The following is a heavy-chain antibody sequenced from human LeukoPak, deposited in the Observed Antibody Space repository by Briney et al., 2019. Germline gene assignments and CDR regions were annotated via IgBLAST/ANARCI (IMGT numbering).Heavy chain of an antibody. V-gene: IGHV3-23*01. Sequence: GGSLRLSCAASGFTFSSYGMSWVRQAPGKGLEWVSAISGSGGSTYYADSVKGRFTISRDNSKNTLYLQMNSLRAEDTAVYYCAKAPPRGWLGRGWDYWGQGTLVTVSS. CDR1: GFTFSSYG. D-gene: IGHD6-19*01. J-gene: IGHJ4*02. CDR2: ISGSGGST. CDR3: AKAPPRGWLGRGWDY.